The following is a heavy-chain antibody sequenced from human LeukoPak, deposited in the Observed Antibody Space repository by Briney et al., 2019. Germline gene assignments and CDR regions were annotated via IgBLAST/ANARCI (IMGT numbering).Heavy chain of an antibody. CDR1: GDSICSRY. CDR3: ARRAGYLNYYYYYHMDV. Sequence: PPETLSLTCTLSGDSICSRYWSGIREPPGAGLECIGYIYYSGSNNYNPSLKRRVTISVDTSRNEFSLKLRSVTAADAAVYYCARRAGYLNYYYYYHMDVWGNGTTVTVSS. J-gene: IGHJ6*03. V-gene: IGHV4-59*11. CDR2: IYYSGSN. D-gene: IGHD3-9*01.